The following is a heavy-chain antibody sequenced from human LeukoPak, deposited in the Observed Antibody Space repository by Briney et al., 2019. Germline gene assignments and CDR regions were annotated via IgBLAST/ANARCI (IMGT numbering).Heavy chain of an antibody. V-gene: IGHV3-21*01. CDR3: ANTKQFEY. CDR1: GFTFSSYN. Sequence: PGGSLRLSCAASGFTFSSYNMNWVRQAPGKGLEWVSSITSSSSSIYYADSVKGRFTISRGNAKNSLYLQMNSLRAEDTAVYYCANTKQFEYWGQGTLVTVSS. CDR2: ITSSSSSI. J-gene: IGHJ4*02. D-gene: IGHD1-1*01.